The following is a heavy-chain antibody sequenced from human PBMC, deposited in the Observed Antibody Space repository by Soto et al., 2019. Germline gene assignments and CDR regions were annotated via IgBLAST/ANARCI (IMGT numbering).Heavy chain of an antibody. V-gene: IGHV4-38-2*01. CDR2: MYHSGST. D-gene: IGHD5-18*01. CDR3: ARYGYSYSMRFFDK. J-gene: IGHJ4*02. Sequence: SETLSLTCAVSGHSISRGFYYWGWIRQPPGKGLEWIGSMYHSGSTYYNPSLKSRVTMSVDTSKNQLPLKLTSLTAADTAVYYCARYGYSYSMRFFDKWGQGTRVTVSS. CDR1: GHSISRGFYY.